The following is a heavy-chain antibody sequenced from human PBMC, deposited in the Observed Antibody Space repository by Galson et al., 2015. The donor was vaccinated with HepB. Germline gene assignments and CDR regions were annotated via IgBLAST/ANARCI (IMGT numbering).Heavy chain of an antibody. CDR1: GFTFSSYW. Sequence: SLRLSCAASGFTFSSYWMTWVRQAPGKGLEWVANIKQDGREKNYVDSVKGRFTISRDNAKNSLYLQMNSLRVEDTAVYYCEAYSDGWTKDYWGQGTLVTVSS. J-gene: IGHJ4*02. CDR3: EAYSDGWTKDY. CDR2: IKQDGREK. D-gene: IGHD6-19*01. V-gene: IGHV3-7*03.